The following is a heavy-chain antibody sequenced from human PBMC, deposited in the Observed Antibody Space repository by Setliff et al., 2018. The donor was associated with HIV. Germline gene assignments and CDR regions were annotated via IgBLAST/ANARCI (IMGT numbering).Heavy chain of an antibody. Sequence: VASVKVSCKAFGFTFNTSAVQWVRQSRGEPLEWIGWVAVGSGASNYAQKFQEGVTISTDISTSTAYMELSSLRSEDTALYYCAAGGGSRFSPNAFDIWGRGTVVTVSS. D-gene: IGHD1-26*01. V-gene: IGHV1-58*01. CDR1: GFTFNTSA. J-gene: IGHJ3*02. CDR3: AAGGGSRFSPNAFDI. CDR2: VAVGSGAS.